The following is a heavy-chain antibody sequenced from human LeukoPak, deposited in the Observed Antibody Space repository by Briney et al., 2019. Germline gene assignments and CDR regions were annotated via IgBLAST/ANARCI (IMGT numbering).Heavy chain of an antibody. CDR1: GFTFSSYA. CDR3: AKLSGGSLLYGCCYYLVV. J-gene: IGHJ6*03. V-gene: IGHV3-23*01. Sequence: GGSLRLSCAASGFTFSSYAMSWVRQAPGKGLEWVSAISGAGGSTYYADSLKGRFTISRDNSKNTLYLQMNSLRAEDTAVYYCAKLSGGSLLYGCCYYLVVWGKETTVTVSS. CDR2: ISGAGGST. D-gene: IGHD2-15*01.